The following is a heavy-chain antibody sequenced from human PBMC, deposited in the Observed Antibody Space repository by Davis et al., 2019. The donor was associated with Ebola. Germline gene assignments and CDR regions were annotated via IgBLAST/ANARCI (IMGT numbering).Heavy chain of an antibody. D-gene: IGHD3-10*01. CDR1: GFTFSSYG. CDR3: ARRGEASPASGKYYFDY. Sequence: GESLKISCAASGFTFSSYGMHWVRQAPGKGLEWVAVISYDGNNKYYADSVKGRFTISRDNSKNTLYLQMNSLRAEDTAVYYCARRGEASPASGKYYFDYWGQGTLVTVSS. V-gene: IGHV3-30*03. J-gene: IGHJ4*02. CDR2: ISYDGNNK.